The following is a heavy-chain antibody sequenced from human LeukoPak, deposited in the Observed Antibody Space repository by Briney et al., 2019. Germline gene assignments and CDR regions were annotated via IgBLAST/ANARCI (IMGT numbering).Heavy chain of an antibody. J-gene: IGHJ3*02. CDR3: ARGGYCSGGNCYSDAFDI. V-gene: IGHV4-4*07. D-gene: IGHD2-15*01. CDR1: GGSISSYY. CDR2: IYTRGST. Sequence: PSETLSLTCTVSGGSISSYYWSWIRQPAGKGLQWIGRIYTRGSTNYNPSLKSRVTMSVDTSKNQFSLRLYSVTAADTAVYYCARGGYCSGGNCYSDAFDIWGQGTMVTVSS.